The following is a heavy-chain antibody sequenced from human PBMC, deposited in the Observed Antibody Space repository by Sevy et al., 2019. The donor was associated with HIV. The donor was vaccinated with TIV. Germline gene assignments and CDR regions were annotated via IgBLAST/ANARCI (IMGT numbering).Heavy chain of an antibody. D-gene: IGHD2-8*01. CDR3: AREGCTKPHDY. CDR1: GFTFSKYS. V-gene: IGHV3-23*01. Sequence: GGSLRLSCAASGFTFSKYSMSWIRQTPGKGLEWISTFSFGCGKINYADSVKGRFTSSRDDSRNTFYLQINSLRAEDTAIYYCAREGCTKPHDYWGQGTVVTVSS. J-gene: IGHJ4*02. CDR2: FSFGCGKI.